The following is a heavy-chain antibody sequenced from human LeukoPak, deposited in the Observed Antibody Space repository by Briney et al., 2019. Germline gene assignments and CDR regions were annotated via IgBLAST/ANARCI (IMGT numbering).Heavy chain of an antibody. CDR3: ARDNVDTAMVTRFFPPDY. Sequence: PGGSLRLSCAASGFTFGDYGMSWVRQAPGKGLEWVSGINWNGGSTGYADSVKGRFTISRDNAKNSLYLQMNSLRAEDTALYYCARDNVDTAMVTRFFPPDYWGQGTLVTVSS. CDR2: INWNGGST. D-gene: IGHD5-18*01. V-gene: IGHV3-20*04. CDR1: GFTFGDYG. J-gene: IGHJ4*02.